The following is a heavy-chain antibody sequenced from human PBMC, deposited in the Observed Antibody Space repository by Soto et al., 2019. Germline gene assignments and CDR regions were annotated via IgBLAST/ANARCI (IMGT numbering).Heavy chain of an antibody. V-gene: IGHV2-5*02. Sequence: SGPTLVNPTQTLTLTCTFSGFSLSASGVGVGWIRQPPGKALEWLTLIHWDDDKRYSPSLKSRLTITKNTSKNQVILTITNMDPVDTAIYYCAQSPTTWAFKGGSFATWGQGTMVTVSS. J-gene: IGHJ3*02. CDR1: GFSLSASGVG. CDR2: IHWDDDK. D-gene: IGHD1-1*01. CDR3: AQSPTTWAFKGGSFAT.